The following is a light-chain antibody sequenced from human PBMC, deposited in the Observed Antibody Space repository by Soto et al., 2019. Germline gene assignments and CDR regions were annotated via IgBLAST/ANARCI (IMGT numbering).Light chain of an antibody. Sequence: QSALTQPRSVSGSPGQSVTISCTGTSSDVGGYNYVSWYQQHPGKAPKLMIYDVSKRPSGVPDRFSGSKSGNTASLTISGLQAEDEADYYCCSYAGSYNVVFGGGTMVTVL. CDR2: DVS. CDR3: CSYAGSYNVV. J-gene: IGLJ2*01. CDR1: SSDVGGYNY. V-gene: IGLV2-11*01.